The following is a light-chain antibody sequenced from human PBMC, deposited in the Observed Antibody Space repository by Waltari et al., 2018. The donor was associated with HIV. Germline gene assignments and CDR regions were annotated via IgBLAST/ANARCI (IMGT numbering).Light chain of an antibody. J-gene: IGKJ3*01. Sequence: DIVMTQSPLSLPVTPGEPASISCRSSQSLLHSNGYNYLDWYLQKPGQSPQLLIYLGSNRASGVPDRFSGSGSGTDFKLKISRVEAEDVGVYYCMQALQTVFTFGPGTKVDIK. CDR1: QSLLHSNGYNY. V-gene: IGKV2-28*01. CDR2: LGS. CDR3: MQALQTVFT.